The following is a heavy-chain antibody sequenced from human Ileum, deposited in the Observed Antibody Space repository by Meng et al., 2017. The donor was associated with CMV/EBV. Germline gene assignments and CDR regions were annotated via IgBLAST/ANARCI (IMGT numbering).Heavy chain of an antibody. V-gene: IGHV4-39*07. D-gene: IGHD6-19*01. J-gene: IGHJ4*02. CDR1: GDSISSSSYY. Sequence: QLQLQESGPGLVKPSATLSLTCPVSGDSISSSSYYWGWIRQSPGKGLEWIGTIYCTESTYYNPSLSSRVTMSLDTSTNQFSLQLTSVTAADTAIYYCARDQMQFYSSFSKGYFDYWGRGTLVTVDS. CDR2: IYCTEST. CDR3: ARDQMQFYSSFSKGYFDY.